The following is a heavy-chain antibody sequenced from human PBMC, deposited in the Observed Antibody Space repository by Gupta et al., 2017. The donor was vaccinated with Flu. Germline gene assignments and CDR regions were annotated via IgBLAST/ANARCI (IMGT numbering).Heavy chain of an antibody. D-gene: IGHD1-26*01. J-gene: IGHJ4*02. CDR3: ATDNSFYYSAPYCDS. CDR2: IRSKFDGGTT. CDR1: GFPLHNAW. Sequence: MELVESGGGLVQPGGSLRLSCSAPGFPLHNAWMNWVRQAPGKGLEWVGGIRSKFDGGTTDHATPVKGRFSISRDDAKNTLYLQLTSLKTEDTAVYYCATDNSFYYSAPYCDSWGQGTLVTVSS. V-gene: IGHV3-15*01.